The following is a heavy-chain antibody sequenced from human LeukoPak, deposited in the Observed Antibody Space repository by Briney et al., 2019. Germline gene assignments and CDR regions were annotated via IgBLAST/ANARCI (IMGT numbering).Heavy chain of an antibody. CDR3: ARGTLAPYYYGMDV. V-gene: IGHV3-74*01. CDR1: GFTFSSYW. J-gene: IGHJ6*02. Sequence: PGGSLRLSCAASGFTFSSYWMHWVRQAPGKGLVWVSRINSDGSSTSYADSVKGRFTISGDNAKNTLYLQMNSLRAEDTAVYYCARGTLAPYYYGMDVWGQGTTVTVSS. D-gene: IGHD3-10*01. CDR2: INSDGSST.